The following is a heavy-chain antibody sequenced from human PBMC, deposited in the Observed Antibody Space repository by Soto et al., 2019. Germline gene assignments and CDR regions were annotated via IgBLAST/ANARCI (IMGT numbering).Heavy chain of an antibody. J-gene: IGHJ3*02. V-gene: IGHV1-2*02. CDR2: INTKTGGT. D-gene: IGHD3-9*01. Sequence: QVQLVQSGAEVKKPGASVKVSCTASGYIFTGYYIQWVRQAPGQGLEWMGWINTKTGGTKYAQKFQGRVTMTRDTSINTAYMEVSRLRSDDTAVYYCATDKVAFDMWGQGTMVTVSS. CDR1: GYIFTGYY. CDR3: ATDKVAFDM.